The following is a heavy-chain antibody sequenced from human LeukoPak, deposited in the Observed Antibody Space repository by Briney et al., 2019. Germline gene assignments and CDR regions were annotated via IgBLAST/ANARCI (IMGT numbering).Heavy chain of an antibody. CDR3: ARGTVTAPDS. Sequence: PGGSLTLPCAPSGITFSIYPMNWVRQAPGKGLEWISYISSSIATFNYADSVKGRFTISRDNSKNTLYLQMNRLRPEDTAVYYCARGTVTAPDSWGQGTLVTVSS. V-gene: IGHV3-48*01. CDR2: ISSSIATF. D-gene: IGHD2-21*02. CDR1: GITFSIYP. J-gene: IGHJ4*02.